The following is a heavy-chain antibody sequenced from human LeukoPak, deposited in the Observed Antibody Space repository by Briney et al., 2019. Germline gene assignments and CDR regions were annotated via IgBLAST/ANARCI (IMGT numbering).Heavy chain of an antibody. Sequence: SGTLSLTCAVSGGSISSSNWWSWVRQPPGKGLEWIGEIYHSGSTNYNPSLKSRVTISVDKSKNQFSLKLSSVTAADTAVYYCARGRVPAAIPYYYYGMDVWGKGTTVTVSS. CDR3: ARGRVPAAIPYYYYGMDV. V-gene: IGHV4-4*02. CDR2: IYHSGST. CDR1: GGSISSSNW. J-gene: IGHJ6*04. D-gene: IGHD2-2*01.